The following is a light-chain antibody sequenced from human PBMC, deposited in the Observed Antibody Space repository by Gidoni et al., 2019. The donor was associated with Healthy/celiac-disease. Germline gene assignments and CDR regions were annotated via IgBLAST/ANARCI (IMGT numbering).Light chain of an antibody. CDR3: LLSYSGARLV. V-gene: IGLV7-46*01. J-gene: IGLJ2*01. Sequence: QAVVTQEPSLTVSPGGTVTLTCGSSTGAVTSGHYPSWFQQKPGQAPRTLIYDTRNKHSWTPARFSGSLLGGKAALTLSGAQPEDEAEYYCLLSYSGARLVFGGGTKLTVL. CDR2: DTR. CDR1: TGAVTSGHY.